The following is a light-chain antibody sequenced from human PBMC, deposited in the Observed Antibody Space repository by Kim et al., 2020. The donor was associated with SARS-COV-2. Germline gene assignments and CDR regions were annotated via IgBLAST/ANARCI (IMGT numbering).Light chain of an antibody. CDR2: KAS. CDR3: QQYQTSPWT. J-gene: IGKJ1*01. V-gene: IGKV1-5*03. CDR1: RNIDSW. Sequence: ASVGDRVTSTGRASRNIDSWLTWYQQRPGKAPNLLIFKASYLASGVPSRFSGSGSGTEFTLTINSLQPDDFATYYCQQYQTSPWTFGQGTKVDIK.